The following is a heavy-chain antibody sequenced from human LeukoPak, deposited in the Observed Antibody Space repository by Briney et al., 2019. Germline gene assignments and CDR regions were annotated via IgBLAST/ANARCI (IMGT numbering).Heavy chain of an antibody. D-gene: IGHD2-21*02. CDR2: ISSNGGST. CDR3: AREGDSGPTDY. Sequence: PGGSLRPSCAASGFTFSHYSMHWVRQAPGKGPEYVSAISSNGGSTYYANSVKGRFTISRDNSKNTLYLQMGSLRAEDMAVYYCAREGDSGPTDYWGQGTLVTVSS. CDR1: GFTFSHYS. J-gene: IGHJ4*02. V-gene: IGHV3-64*01.